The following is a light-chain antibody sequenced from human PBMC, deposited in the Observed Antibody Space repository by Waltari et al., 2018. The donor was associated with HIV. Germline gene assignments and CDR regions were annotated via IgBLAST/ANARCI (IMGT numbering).Light chain of an antibody. V-gene: IGLV2-8*01. CDR2: EVS. CDR3: SSYAGSNNFV. Sequence: QSALTQPPSASGSPGQSVTILCTGTSSDGGGYNAVSWYQQHPGKAPKLMIYEVSTRPSGVPDRFSGSKSGNTASLTVSGLQPEDEADYYCSSYAGSNNFVFGTGTKVTVL. CDR1: SSDGGGYNA. J-gene: IGLJ1*01.